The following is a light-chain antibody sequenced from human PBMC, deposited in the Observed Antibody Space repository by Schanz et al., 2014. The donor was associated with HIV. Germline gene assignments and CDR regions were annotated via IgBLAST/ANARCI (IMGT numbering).Light chain of an antibody. V-gene: IGKV1-17*01. CDR1: QDIRDD. J-gene: IGKJ1*01. CDR3: LQYHSYPWT. Sequence: DIQMTQSPSPLSASVGDRVTITCRASQDIRDDLGWYQQKPGTAPKRLIYAASNLQSGVPSRFSASGSETEFTLTISRLQPDDYGTYYCLQYHSYPWTFGQGT. CDR2: AAS.